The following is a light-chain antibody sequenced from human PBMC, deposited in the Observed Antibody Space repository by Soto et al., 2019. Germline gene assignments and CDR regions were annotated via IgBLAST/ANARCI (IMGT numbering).Light chain of an antibody. CDR3: CSYTTSNTRQIV. Sequence: QSVLNQPAALSGSPGQSITISCTGTSTDIGGYNYVSWYQQHPGKAPKFMIYDVSNRPSGVSNRFSGSKSGNTASLTISGLQAEDEADYYCCSYTTSNTRQIVFGTGTKVTVL. CDR2: DVS. V-gene: IGLV2-14*01. J-gene: IGLJ1*01. CDR1: STDIGGYNY.